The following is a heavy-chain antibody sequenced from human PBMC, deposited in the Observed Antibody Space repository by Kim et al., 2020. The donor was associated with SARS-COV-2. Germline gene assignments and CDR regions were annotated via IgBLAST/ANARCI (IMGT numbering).Heavy chain of an antibody. CDR3: TTVFGITMVRGVIDAFDI. D-gene: IGHD3-10*01. J-gene: IGHJ3*02. V-gene: IGHV3-15*01. Sequence: KGRFTISRDDAKKTLYLQMNSLKTEDTAVYYCTTVFGITMVRGVIDAFDIWGQGTMVTVSS.